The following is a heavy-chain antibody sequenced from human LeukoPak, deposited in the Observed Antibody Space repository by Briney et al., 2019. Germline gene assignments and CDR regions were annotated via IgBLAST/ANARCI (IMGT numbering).Heavy chain of an antibody. D-gene: IGHD1-7*01. CDR2: TSGDGGST. V-gene: IGHV3-43*02. Sequence: GGSLRLSCAASGFTFDDYAMHWVRQAPGKGLEWVSLTSGDGGSTYYADSVKGRFTISRDNSKNSLYLQMNSLRTEDTALYYCAKDRSNWDYYLGELDYWGQGTLVTVSS. J-gene: IGHJ4*02. CDR1: GFTFDDYA. CDR3: AKDRSNWDYYLGELDY.